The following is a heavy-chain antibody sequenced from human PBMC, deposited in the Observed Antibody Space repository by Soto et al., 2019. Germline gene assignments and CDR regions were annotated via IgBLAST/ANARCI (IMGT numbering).Heavy chain of an antibody. V-gene: IGHV4-34*01. J-gene: IGHJ3*02. Sequence: QVQLQQWGAGLLEPSETLSLTCAVYGGSFSGYYWSWIRQPPGKGLEWIGEINHSGSTNYNPSLKSRVTISVDTSKNQFSLKLSSVTAADTAVYYCAMGSAAYYDYIWGSLGAFDIWGQGTMVTVSS. CDR3: AMGSAAYYDYIWGSLGAFDI. CDR2: INHSGST. CDR1: GGSFSGYY. D-gene: IGHD3-16*01.